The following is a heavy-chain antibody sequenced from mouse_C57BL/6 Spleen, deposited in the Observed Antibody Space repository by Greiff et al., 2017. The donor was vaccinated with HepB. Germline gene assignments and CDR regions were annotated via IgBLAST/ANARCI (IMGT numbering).Heavy chain of an antibody. V-gene: IGHV1-61*01. CDR1: GYTFTSYW. Sequence: VQLQQPGAELVRPGSSVKLSCKASGYTFTSYWMDWVKQRPGRGLEWIGNIYPSDSETHYNQKFKDKATLTVDKSSSTAYMQLSSLTSEDSAVYYCARDYYGSSYDYWGQGTTLTVSS. D-gene: IGHD1-1*01. J-gene: IGHJ2*01. CDR3: ARDYYGSSYDY. CDR2: IYPSDSET.